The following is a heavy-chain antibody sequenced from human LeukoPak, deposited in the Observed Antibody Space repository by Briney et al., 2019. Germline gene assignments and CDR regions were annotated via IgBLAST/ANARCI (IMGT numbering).Heavy chain of an antibody. Sequence: GESLKTSCKGSGYSFTSYWIGWVRQMPGKGLEWMGIIYPGDSDTTYSPSFQGQVTISADKSITTAYLQWSSLKASDTAMYYCVRPPQAGSSSSEYWGQGTLVTVS. CDR3: VRPPQAGSSSSEY. V-gene: IGHV5-51*01. J-gene: IGHJ4*02. D-gene: IGHD6-6*01. CDR1: GYSFTSYW. CDR2: IYPGDSDT.